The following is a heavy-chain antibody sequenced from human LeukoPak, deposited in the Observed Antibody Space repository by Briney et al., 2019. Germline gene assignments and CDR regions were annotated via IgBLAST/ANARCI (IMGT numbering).Heavy chain of an antibody. J-gene: IGHJ2*01. D-gene: IGHD6-19*01. CDR2: TYYSGST. Sequence: PSETLSLTCTVSGGSISSHCWSWIRQPPGKGLEGIGYTYYSGSTNYNPSLKSRVTISIDTSKNLFSLKLSSVTAADTAVYSCARGGSGWDWYFDLWGRGTLVTVSS. CDR3: ARGGSGWDWYFDL. CDR1: GGSISSHC. V-gene: IGHV4-59*11.